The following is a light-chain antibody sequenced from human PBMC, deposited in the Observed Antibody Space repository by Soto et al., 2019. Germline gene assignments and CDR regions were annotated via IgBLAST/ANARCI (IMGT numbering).Light chain of an antibody. Sequence: EIVMTQSPATLSVSPGERATLSCRASQSVSSDLAWYHQKPGQAPRLLIYGASTRATGIPARFSGSGSGTEFTLTINSLQSEDCAVSYCQQYNNWPRTFGQGIKVDIK. CDR2: GAS. J-gene: IGKJ1*01. CDR1: QSVSSD. CDR3: QQYNNWPRT. V-gene: IGKV3-15*01.